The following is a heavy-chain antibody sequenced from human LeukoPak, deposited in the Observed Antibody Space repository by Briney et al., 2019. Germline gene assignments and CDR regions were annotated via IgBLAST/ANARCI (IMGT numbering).Heavy chain of an antibody. V-gene: IGHV4-34*01. CDR3: ARPYYYDSSGYSRGYYFDY. D-gene: IGHD3-22*01. Sequence: SETLSLTCAVYGGSFSGYYWSWIRQPPGKGLEWIGEINHSGSTNYNPSLKSRVNISVDTSKNQFSLKLSSVTAADTAVYYCARPYYYDSSGYSRGYYFDYWGQGTLVTVSS. CDR1: GGSFSGYY. J-gene: IGHJ4*02. CDR2: INHSGST.